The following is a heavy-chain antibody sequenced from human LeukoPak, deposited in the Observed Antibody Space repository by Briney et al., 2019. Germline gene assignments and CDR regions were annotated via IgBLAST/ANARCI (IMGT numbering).Heavy chain of an antibody. CDR2: INHSGST. CDR3: ARLGPTYYYDSSGYYDDY. CDR1: GGSFSGYY. J-gene: IGHJ4*02. V-gene: IGHV4-34*01. D-gene: IGHD3-22*01. Sequence: PSETLSLTCAVYGGSFSGYYWSWIRRPPGKGLEWIGEINHSGSTNYNPSLKSRVTISVDTSKNQFSLKLSSVTAADTAVYYCARLGPTYYYDSSGYYDDYWGQGTLVTVSS.